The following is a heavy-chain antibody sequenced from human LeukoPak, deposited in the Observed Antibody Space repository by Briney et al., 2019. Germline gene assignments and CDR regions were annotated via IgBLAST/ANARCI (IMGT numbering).Heavy chain of an antibody. CDR3: ARARPRITMIVVVSGSVDY. Sequence: PSETLSLTCAVYGGSFSGYYWSWIRQPPGKGLEWIGEINHSGSTNYNPSLKSRVTISVGTSKNQFSLKLSSVTAADTAVYYCARARPRITMIVVVSGSVDYWGQGTLVTVSS. J-gene: IGHJ4*02. CDR2: INHSGST. CDR1: GGSFSGYY. D-gene: IGHD3-22*01. V-gene: IGHV4-34*01.